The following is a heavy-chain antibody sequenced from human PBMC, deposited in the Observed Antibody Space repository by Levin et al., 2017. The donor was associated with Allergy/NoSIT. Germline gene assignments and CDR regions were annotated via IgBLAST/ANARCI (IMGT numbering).Heavy chain of an antibody. CDR3: ARAPLWFGELLQYFDY. V-gene: IGHV3-33*01. J-gene: IGHJ4*02. Sequence: GESLKISCAASGFTFSSYGMHWVRQAPGKGLEWVAVIWYDGSNKYYADSVKGRFTISRDNSKNTLYLQMNSLRAEDTAVYYCARAPLWFGELLQYFDYWGQGTLVTVSS. D-gene: IGHD3-10*01. CDR1: GFTFSSYG. CDR2: IWYDGSNK.